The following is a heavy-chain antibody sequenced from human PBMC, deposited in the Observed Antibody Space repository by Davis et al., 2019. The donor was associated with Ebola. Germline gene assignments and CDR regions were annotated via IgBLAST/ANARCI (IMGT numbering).Heavy chain of an antibody. V-gene: IGHV1-18*04. CDR2: ISAYNGNT. D-gene: IGHD3-22*01. CDR3: ARELIYYYDSSGPLAY. CDR1: GYTFTSYY. J-gene: IGHJ4*01. Sequence: ASAKVSCKASGYTFTSYYMHCVRQAPGQGLAWMGWISAYNGNTNYAQKLQGRVTMTTDTSTSTAYMELRSLRSDDTAVYYCARELIYYYDSSGPLAYWGQGTLVTVSS.